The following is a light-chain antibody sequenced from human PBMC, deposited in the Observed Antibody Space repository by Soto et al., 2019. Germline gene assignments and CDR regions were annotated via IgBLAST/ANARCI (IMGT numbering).Light chain of an antibody. Sequence: QSALTQPASVSGSPGQSITISCTGTISDVGNYNLVSWYQQHPGKAPKLLIFEGSKRPSGLSDRFSGSKSGNTASLTISGLQAEDEADYYCCSSGSSWSLFGTGTKVTVL. V-gene: IGLV2-23*03. CDR3: CSSGSSWSL. CDR2: EGS. J-gene: IGLJ1*01. CDR1: ISDVGNYNL.